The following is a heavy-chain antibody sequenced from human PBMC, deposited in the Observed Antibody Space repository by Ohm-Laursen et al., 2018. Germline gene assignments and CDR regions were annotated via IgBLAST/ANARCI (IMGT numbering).Heavy chain of an antibody. D-gene: IGHD6-13*01. J-gene: IGHJ5*02. CDR1: GGSISSYY. CDR3: ARGGIEYSSSWVDP. Sequence: GTLSLTCTVSGGSISSYYWSWIRQPPGKGLEWIGYIYYSGSTNYNPPLKSRVTISVDTSKNQFSLKLSSVTAADTAVYYCARGGIEYSSSWVDPWGQGTLVTVSS. CDR2: IYYSGST. V-gene: IGHV4-59*01.